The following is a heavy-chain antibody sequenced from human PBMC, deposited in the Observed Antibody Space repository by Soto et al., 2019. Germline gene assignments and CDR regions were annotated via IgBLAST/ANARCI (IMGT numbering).Heavy chain of an antibody. V-gene: IGHV4-30-4*01. CDR3: ARGGLWLQGGYYYYYGMDV. Sequence: PSETLSLTCTVSGGSISSGDYYWSWIRQPPGKGLEWIGYIYYSGSTYYNPSLKSRVTISVDTSKNQSSLKLSSVTAADTAVYYCARGGLWLQGGYYYYYGMDVWGQGTTVTVSS. J-gene: IGHJ6*02. D-gene: IGHD5-18*01. CDR1: GGSISSGDYY. CDR2: IYYSGST.